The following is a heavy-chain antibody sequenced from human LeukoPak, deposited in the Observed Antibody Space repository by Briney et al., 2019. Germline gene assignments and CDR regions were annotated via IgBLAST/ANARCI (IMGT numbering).Heavy chain of an antibody. CDR3: ARGPYGSGSYFDY. Sequence: SETLSLTCTVSGGSISSSSYYWGWIRQPPGKGLEWIGSIYYSGSTYYNPSLKSRVTISVDTSKNQFSLKLSSVTAADTAVYYCARGPYGSGSYFDYWGQGTLVTVSS. CDR2: IYYSGST. D-gene: IGHD3-10*01. V-gene: IGHV4-39*01. CDR1: GGSISSSSYY. J-gene: IGHJ4*02.